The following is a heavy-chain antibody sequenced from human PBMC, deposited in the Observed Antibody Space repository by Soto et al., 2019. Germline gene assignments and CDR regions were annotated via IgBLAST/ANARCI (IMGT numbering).Heavy chain of an antibody. Sequence: QITLKESGPTLVKPTQTLTLTCTFSGISLTTSGVGVGWIRQTPGRAPEWLALIYWDGDERYSPSLKRRLTINKDDSRNQEVLTLANMYPVDTATYYCVHRGLRTVYGLVTTTALSVGHWGQGGLVTDSS. D-gene: IGHD3-9*01. J-gene: IGHJ1*01. CDR1: GISLTTSGVG. V-gene: IGHV2-5*02. CDR3: VHRGLRTVYGLVTTTALSVGH. CDR2: IYWDGDE.